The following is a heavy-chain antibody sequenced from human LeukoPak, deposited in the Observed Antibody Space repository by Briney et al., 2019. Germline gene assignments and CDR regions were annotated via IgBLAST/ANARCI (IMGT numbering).Heavy chain of an antibody. CDR3: AREGSDYYYGMDV. V-gene: IGHV3-21*01. CDR1: GVTFSSYS. D-gene: IGHD3-10*01. J-gene: IGHJ6*02. CDR2: ISSSSSYI. Sequence: GGSLRLSCAASGVTFSSYSMNWVRQPPGKGLEWVSSISSSSSYIYYADSVKGRFTISRDNAKNSLYLQMNSLRAEDTAVYYCAREGSDYYYGMDVWGQGTTVTVSS.